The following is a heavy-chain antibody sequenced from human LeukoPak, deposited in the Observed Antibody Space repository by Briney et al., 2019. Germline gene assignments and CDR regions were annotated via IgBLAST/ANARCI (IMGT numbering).Heavy chain of an antibody. CDR3: ARQAPRYLGYYMDV. V-gene: IGHV4-34*01. Sequence: SETLSLTCAVYGGSFSGYYWSWIRQPPGKGLEWIGEINHSGSTKNNPSLKSRVTISVDTSKNQFSLELSSVTAADTAVYYCARQAPRYLGYYMDVWGKGTTVTISS. J-gene: IGHJ6*03. CDR1: GGSFSGYY. D-gene: IGHD3-16*01. CDR2: INHSGST.